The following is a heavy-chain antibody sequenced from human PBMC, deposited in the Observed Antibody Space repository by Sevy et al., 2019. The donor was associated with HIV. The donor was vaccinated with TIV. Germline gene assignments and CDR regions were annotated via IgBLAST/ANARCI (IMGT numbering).Heavy chain of an antibody. CDR3: ATINTVGSLAY. CDR2: IKSNTDGGTT. CDR1: GFNFRNVW. Sequence: GGLRLSCAASGFNFRNVWMSWVRQAPGKGLEWIGLIKSNTDGGTTEYGAPVKGGITISRDDSKNTLFLQVNSLKAEDTALYYCATINTVGSLAYWGRGTLVTVSS. D-gene: IGHD2-15*01. V-gene: IGHV3-15*01. J-gene: IGHJ4*02.